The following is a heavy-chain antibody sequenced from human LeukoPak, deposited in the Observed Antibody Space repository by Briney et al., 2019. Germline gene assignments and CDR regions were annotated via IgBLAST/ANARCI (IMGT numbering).Heavy chain of an antibody. D-gene: IGHD3-3*01. CDR1: GYTFTSYD. CDR3: ARGLFVSGFDP. Sequence: ASVKVSCKASGYTFTSYDINWVRQATGQGLEWMGWMNPNSGNTGYAQKFQGRVTITRNTSISTAYMELSSLRSEDTAVCYCARGLFVSGFDPWGQGTLVTVSS. V-gene: IGHV1-8*03. J-gene: IGHJ5*02. CDR2: MNPNSGNT.